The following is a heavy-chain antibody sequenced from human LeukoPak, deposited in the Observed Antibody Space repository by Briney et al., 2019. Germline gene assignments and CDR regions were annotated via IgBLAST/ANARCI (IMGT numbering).Heavy chain of an antibody. V-gene: IGHV4-39*01. D-gene: IGHD3-10*01. J-gene: IGHJ4*02. Sequence: PSETLSLTCTVSGGSISSSSYYWGWLRQPPGKGLEWLGSIYYSGSTYYNPSLKSRVTISVDTSKNQFSLRLSSVTAADTAVYYCARRLQGVSIYGLDFDYWGQGTLVTVSS. CDR2: IYYSGST. CDR3: ARRLQGVSIYGLDFDY. CDR1: GGSISSSSYY.